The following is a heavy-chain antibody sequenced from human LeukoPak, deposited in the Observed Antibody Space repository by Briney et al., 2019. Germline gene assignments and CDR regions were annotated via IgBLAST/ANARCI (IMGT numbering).Heavy chain of an antibody. Sequence: ASVKVSCKASRYTFTAYYVHWVRQAPGQGLEGMGYIKSTSGDSNYAQKFQDRVTMTRDTSISTAYLELSRLTSDDTAVYYCSTEDKYCSTTTCGDYWGQGTLVTVSS. CDR2: IKSTSGDS. CDR3: STEDKYCSTTTCGDY. J-gene: IGHJ4*02. D-gene: IGHD2-2*01. V-gene: IGHV1-2*02. CDR1: RYTFTAYY.